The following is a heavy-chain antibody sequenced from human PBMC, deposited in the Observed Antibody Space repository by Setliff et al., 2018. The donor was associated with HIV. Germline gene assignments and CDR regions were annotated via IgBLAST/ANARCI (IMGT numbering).Heavy chain of an antibody. CDR1: GGSFSGYY. V-gene: IGHV4-34*01. J-gene: IGHJ5*02. CDR3: ARHVLSWFDP. D-gene: IGHD2-15*01. Sequence: SETLSLTCAVYGGSFSGYYWSWIRQPPGKGLEWIGYIHYSGSTYFNPSLKSRVTISVDTSKNQFSLMLSSVTAADTAVYYCARHVLSWFDPWGQGTLVTVSS. CDR2: IHYSGST.